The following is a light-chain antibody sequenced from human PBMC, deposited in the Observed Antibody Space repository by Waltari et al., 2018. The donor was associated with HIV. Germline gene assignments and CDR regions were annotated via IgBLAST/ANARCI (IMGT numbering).Light chain of an antibody. J-gene: IGKJ2*01. CDR2: GAS. V-gene: IGKV3-20*01. Sequence: EIALTQSQGTLSLSPVERAALSCRASQSFSNSYLAWYQQKPGQAPRLLIYGASSRATGIPDRFSGSGSGTDFTLTISRLEPEDFAVYYCQQYGSSPRYTFGQGTKLEIK. CDR1: QSFSNSY. CDR3: QQYGSSPRYT.